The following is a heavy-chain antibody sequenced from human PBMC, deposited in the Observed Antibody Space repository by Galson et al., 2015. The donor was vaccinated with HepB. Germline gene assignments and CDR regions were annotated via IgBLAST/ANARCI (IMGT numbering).Heavy chain of an antibody. V-gene: IGHV3-23*01. CDR2: ISGSGGST. Sequence: SLRLSCAASGFTFSSYAMSWVRQAPGKGLEWVSGISGSGGSTYYADSVKGRFTISRDNSKNTLYLQMNSLRAEDTAVYYCAKDSTSHGSGTYTDNWFDPWGQGTLVTVSS. CDR1: GFTFSSYA. CDR3: AKDSTSHGSGTYTDNWFDP. J-gene: IGHJ5*02. D-gene: IGHD3-10*01.